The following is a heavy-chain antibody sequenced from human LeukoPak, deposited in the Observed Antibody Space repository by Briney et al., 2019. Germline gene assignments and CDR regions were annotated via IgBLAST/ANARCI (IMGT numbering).Heavy chain of an antibody. Sequence: GASVKVSCKVSGYTLTKLSMHWVRQAPGKGLEWMGGFDPEDGETIYAQKFQGRVTMTEDTSTDTAYMELSSLRSEDTAVYYCATGGFLAVADPFDYWGQGTLVTVSS. CDR2: FDPEDGET. J-gene: IGHJ4*02. CDR1: GYTLTKLS. V-gene: IGHV1-24*01. CDR3: ATGGFLAVADPFDY. D-gene: IGHD6-19*01.